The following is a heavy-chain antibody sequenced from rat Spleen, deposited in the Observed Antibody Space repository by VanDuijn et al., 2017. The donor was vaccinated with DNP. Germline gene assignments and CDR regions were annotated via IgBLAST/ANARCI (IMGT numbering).Heavy chain of an antibody. V-gene: IGHV5-20*01. CDR3: TTDLDYGGYVMDA. CDR1: GFTFSDYY. J-gene: IGHJ4*01. Sequence: EVQLVESDGGLVQPGRSLKLSCAASGFTFSDYYMAWVRQAPKKGLEWVASISYDGGSTYYRDSVKGRFTISRDNAKSSLYLQMDSLRSEDTATYYCTTDLDYGGYVMDAWGQGASVTVSS. D-gene: IGHD1-11*01. CDR2: ISYDGGST.